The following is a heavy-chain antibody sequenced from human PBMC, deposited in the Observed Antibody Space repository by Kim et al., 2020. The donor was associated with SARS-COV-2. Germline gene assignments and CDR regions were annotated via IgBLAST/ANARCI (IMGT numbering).Heavy chain of an antibody. Sequence: SETLSLTCTVSGGSVSSGSYYWSWIRQPPGKGLEWIGYIYYSGSTNYNPSLKSRVTISVDTSKNQFSLKLSSVTAADTAVYYCARDRAEVYYYYGMDVWGQGTTVTVSS. CDR3: ARDRAEVYYYYGMDV. J-gene: IGHJ6*02. CDR1: GGSVSSGSYY. V-gene: IGHV4-61*01. CDR2: IYYSGST. D-gene: IGHD3-10*01.